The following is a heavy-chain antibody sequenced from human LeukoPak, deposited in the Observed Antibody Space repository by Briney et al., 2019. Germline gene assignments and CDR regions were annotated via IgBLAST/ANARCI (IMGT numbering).Heavy chain of an antibody. D-gene: IGHD3-22*01. CDR2: IRNKANSYTT. Sequence: PGGSLRLSCAASGFTFTDHYMEWVRQAPGKVLEWVGRIRNKANSYTTEYAASVRGRFTISRDDLKKSVFLQMNSLKTEDTALYFCARVQFYYNDGIDAFDIWGQGTMVTVSS. CDR3: ARVQFYYNDGIDAFDI. CDR1: GFTFTDHY. V-gene: IGHV3-72*01. J-gene: IGHJ3*02.